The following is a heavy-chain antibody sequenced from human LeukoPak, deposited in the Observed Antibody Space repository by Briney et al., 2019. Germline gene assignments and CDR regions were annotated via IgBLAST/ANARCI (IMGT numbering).Heavy chain of an antibody. CDR3: ARDRGGGWYNPNPDY. CDR1: GFTFSSYG. CDR2: IWYDGSNK. V-gene: IGHV3-33*01. Sequence: GGSLRLSCAASGFTFSSYGMHWVRQAPGEGLEWVAVIWYDGSNKHYADSVKGRFTISRDNSKNTLYLQMNSLRAEDTAVYYCARDRGGGWYNPNPDYWGQGTLVTVSS. D-gene: IGHD6-19*01. J-gene: IGHJ4*02.